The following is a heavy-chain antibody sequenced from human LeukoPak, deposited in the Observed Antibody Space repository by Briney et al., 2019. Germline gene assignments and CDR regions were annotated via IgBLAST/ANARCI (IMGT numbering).Heavy chain of an antibody. J-gene: IGHJ4*02. D-gene: IGHD3-16*01. CDR3: ARAFIGAWHNIDY. Sequence: PGTSLRLSCVPSGFTFSIHATHCVRQAPGGGLEWVAVISYHRSDKYYVDSVQGRFTNSRNNSQNTLYLQVNSLRSEDTAVVYLARAFIGAWHNIDYWGQGTLVTVSS. CDR1: GFTFSIHA. V-gene: IGHV3-30*04. CDR2: ISYHRSDK.